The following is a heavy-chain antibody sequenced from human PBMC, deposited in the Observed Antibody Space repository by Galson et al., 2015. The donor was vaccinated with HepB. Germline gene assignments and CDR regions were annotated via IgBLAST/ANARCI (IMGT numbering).Heavy chain of an antibody. CDR2: TYYRSKWYN. CDR1: GDSVSSNSAA. J-gene: IGHJ6*02. CDR3: ARGVDVVPAAMLSVRAYYYYGMDV. Sequence: CAISGDSVSSNSAAWNWIRQSPSRGLEWLGRTYYRSKWYNDYAVSVKSRITINPDTSKNQFSLQLNSVTPEDTAVYYCARGVDVVPAAMLSVRAYYYYGMDVWGQGTTVTVSS. V-gene: IGHV6-1*01. D-gene: IGHD2-2*01.